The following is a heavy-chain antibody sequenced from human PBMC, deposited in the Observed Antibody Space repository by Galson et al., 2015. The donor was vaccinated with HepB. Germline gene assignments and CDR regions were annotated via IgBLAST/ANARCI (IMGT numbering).Heavy chain of an antibody. D-gene: IGHD2-21*01. CDR3: ARRVRTSRGFDI. CDR1: GYTFTDYN. V-gene: IGHV1-46*01. Sequence: SVKVSCKASGYTFTDYNMQWVRQTPGQGLEWMGGINPSGGRTSYAQKFQGRVTMTRDTSTSTVYMELSSLRSEDTAVYYCARRVRTSRGFDIWGQGTMVTVSS. CDR2: INPSGGRT. J-gene: IGHJ3*02.